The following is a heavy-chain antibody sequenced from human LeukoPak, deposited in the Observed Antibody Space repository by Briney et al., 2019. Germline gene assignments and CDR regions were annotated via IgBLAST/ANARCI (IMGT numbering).Heavy chain of an antibody. CDR2: ISAEGYT. Sequence: GGSLRLSCVVSGFTVSSDFVGWVRQAPRKGLQWLSLISAEGYTYYADSVKGRFTISRDSSKNALYLQMNSLRVEDTAVYYCAKGRGGVCPYYFDYWGQGTLVTVSS. CDR1: GFTVSSDF. CDR3: AKGRGGVCPYYFDY. V-gene: IGHV3-66*01. J-gene: IGHJ4*02. D-gene: IGHD3-10*01.